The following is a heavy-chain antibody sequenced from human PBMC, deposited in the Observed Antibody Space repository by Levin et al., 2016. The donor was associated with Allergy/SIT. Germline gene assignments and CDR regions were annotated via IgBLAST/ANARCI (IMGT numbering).Heavy chain of an antibody. CDR2: IIPIFGTA. CDR3: ARAMTTVVTPLSAFDI. D-gene: IGHD4-23*01. J-gene: IGHJ3*02. Sequence: SVKVSCKASGGTFSSYAISWVRQAPGQGLEWMGGIIPIFGTANYAQKFQGRVTITADESTSTAYMELSSLRSEDTAVYYCARAMTTVVTPLSAFDIWGQGTMVTVSS. V-gene: IGHV1-69*13. CDR1: GGTFSSYA.